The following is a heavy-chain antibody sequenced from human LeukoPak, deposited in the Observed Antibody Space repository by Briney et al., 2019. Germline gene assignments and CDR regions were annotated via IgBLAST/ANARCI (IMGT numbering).Heavy chain of an antibody. J-gene: IGHJ4*02. CDR2: IYYSGST. Sequence: PSQTLTLTCTVSGGSISSGGYYWSWIRQHPGQGLEWIGYIYYSGSTYYNPSLKSRVTISVDTSKNQFSLKLSSVTAADTAVYYCARGRYCSSTSCLYFDYWGQGTLVTVSS. CDR1: GGSISSGGYY. V-gene: IGHV4-31*03. D-gene: IGHD2-2*01. CDR3: ARGRYCSSTSCLYFDY.